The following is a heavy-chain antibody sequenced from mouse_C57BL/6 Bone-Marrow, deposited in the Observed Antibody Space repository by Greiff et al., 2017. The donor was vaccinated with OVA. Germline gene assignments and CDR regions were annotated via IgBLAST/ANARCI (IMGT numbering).Heavy chain of an antibody. CDR2: ISSGGSYT. J-gene: IGHJ4*01. Sequence: EVQLVESGGDLVKPGGSLKLSCAASGFTFSSYGMSWVRQTPDKRLEWVATISSGGSYTYYPDSVKGRFTFSRDNAKNTLYLQMSSLKSEDTAMYYCARRGGWITYAMDYWGQGTSVTVSS. CDR1: GFTFSSYG. D-gene: IGHD2-4*01. CDR3: ARRGGWITYAMDY. V-gene: IGHV5-6*01.